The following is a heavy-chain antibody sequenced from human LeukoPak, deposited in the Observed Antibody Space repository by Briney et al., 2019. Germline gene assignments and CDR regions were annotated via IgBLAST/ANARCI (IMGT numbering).Heavy chain of an antibody. Sequence: PSETLSLTCTVSSGSIIGYYWAWIRQPPGKGLEWIGHIQYSGTTEYNPSLASRATISVDTAKDQFSLNLRSVTAADTAVYYCARDGAAGTLDFWGQGTLVTVSS. CDR3: ARDGAAGTLDF. CDR1: SGSIIGYY. V-gene: IGHV4-59*01. J-gene: IGHJ4*02. CDR2: IQYSGTT. D-gene: IGHD6-13*01.